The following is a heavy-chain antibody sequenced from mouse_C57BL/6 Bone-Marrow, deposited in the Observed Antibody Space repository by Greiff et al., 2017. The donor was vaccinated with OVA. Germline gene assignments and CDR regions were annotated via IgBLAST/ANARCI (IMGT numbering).Heavy chain of an antibody. D-gene: IGHD1-1*01. V-gene: IGHV1-53*01. CDR3: AREGCLITTVVPYYFDY. J-gene: IGHJ2*01. CDR1: GYTFTSYW. Sequence: VQLQQSGTELVKPGASVKLSCKASGYTFTSYWMHWVKQRPGQGLEWIGNINPSNGGTNYNEKFKGKATLTVDKSSSTAYMQLSSLTSEDSAVYYCAREGCLITTVVPYYFDYWGQGTTLTVSS. CDR2: INPSNGGT.